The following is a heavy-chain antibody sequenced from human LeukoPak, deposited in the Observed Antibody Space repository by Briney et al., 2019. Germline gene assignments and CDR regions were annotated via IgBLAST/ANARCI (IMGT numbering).Heavy chain of an antibody. CDR3: ALLGGGPPMATPDY. D-gene: IGHD3-10*01. CDR2: VYYLGNT. CDR1: GGSINNYY. V-gene: IGHV4-59*01. J-gene: IGHJ4*02. Sequence: SETLSLTCTVSGGSINNYYWSWIRQPPGKGLEWIGYVYYLGNTNYNPSLKSRVTISLDTSKNQFSLKLRSVTTADSAMYFCALLGGGPPMATPDYWGQGTLVTVSS.